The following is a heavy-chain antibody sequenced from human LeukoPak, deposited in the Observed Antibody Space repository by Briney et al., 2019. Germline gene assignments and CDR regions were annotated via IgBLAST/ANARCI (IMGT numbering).Heavy chain of an antibody. Sequence: ASVKVSWKVSGYTLTELSMHWVRQAPGKGLEWMGGFDPEDGETIYAQKFQGRVTMTEDTSTDTAYMELSSLRSEDTAVYYCATRGYSYGYPDYWGQGTLVTVSS. J-gene: IGHJ4*02. CDR3: ATRGYSYGYPDY. D-gene: IGHD5-18*01. CDR2: FDPEDGET. CDR1: GYTLTELS. V-gene: IGHV1-24*01.